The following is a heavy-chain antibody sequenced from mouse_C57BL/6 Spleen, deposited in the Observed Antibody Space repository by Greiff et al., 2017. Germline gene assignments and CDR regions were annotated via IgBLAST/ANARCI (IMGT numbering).Heavy chain of an antibody. CDR1: GFTFSDYG. CDR3: ARPEIYYYGSSYVDYAMDY. J-gene: IGHJ4*01. V-gene: IGHV5-17*01. CDR2: ISSGSSTI. D-gene: IGHD1-1*01. Sequence: EVKLMESGGGLVKPGGSLKLSCAASGFTFSDYGMHWVRQAPEKGLEWVAYISSGSSTIYYADTVKGRFTISRDNAKNTLFLQMTSLRSEDTAMYYCARPEIYYYGSSYVDYAMDYWGRGTSVTVSA.